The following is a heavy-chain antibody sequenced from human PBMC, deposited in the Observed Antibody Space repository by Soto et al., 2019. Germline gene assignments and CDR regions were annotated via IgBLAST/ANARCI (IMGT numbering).Heavy chain of an antibody. Sequence: GGSLRLSCAASGFTFSSYAMSWVRQAPGKGLEWVSAISGSGGSTYYADSVKGRLTISRDNSENTLYLQMNSLRAEDTAVYYCAKDRSIVGVTSLLYYFDYWGQGTLVTVSS. V-gene: IGHV3-23*01. CDR2: ISGSGGST. CDR3: AKDRSIVGVTSLLYYFDY. CDR1: GFTFSSYA. J-gene: IGHJ4*02. D-gene: IGHD1-26*01.